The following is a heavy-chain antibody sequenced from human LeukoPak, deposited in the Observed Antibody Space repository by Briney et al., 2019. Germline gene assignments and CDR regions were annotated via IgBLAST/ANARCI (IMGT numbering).Heavy chain of an antibody. V-gene: IGHV3-11*01. CDR1: GFTFSDYY. J-gene: IGHJ3*02. Sequence: GGSLRLSCAASGFTFSDYYMTWIRQAPGKGLEWVSYISSSGSTMYYVDSVKGRFTISRDNAQNSLYLQMNSLRAEDTAVYYCARPSRGIGGTRDGFDIWGQGTMVTVSS. D-gene: IGHD1-26*01. CDR2: ISSSGSTM. CDR3: ARPSRGIGGTRDGFDI.